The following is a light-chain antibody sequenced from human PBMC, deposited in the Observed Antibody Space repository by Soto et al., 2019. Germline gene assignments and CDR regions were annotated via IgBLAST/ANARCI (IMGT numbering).Light chain of an antibody. V-gene: IGKV1-5*03. J-gene: IGKJ4*01. CDR1: QSISSW. CDR2: EAS. Sequence: DIQMTQSPSSLSASVGDRVTITCRASQSISSWLAWYQQKPGKAPNLLIYEASSLESGVPSRFGGSGSGTEFTLTISSLQPDDFATYYCLQYNSYPLTFGGGTKVDIK. CDR3: LQYNSYPLT.